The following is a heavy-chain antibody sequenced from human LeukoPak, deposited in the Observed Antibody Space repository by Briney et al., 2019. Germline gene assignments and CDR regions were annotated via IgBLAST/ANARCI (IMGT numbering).Heavy chain of an antibody. D-gene: IGHD3-22*01. Sequence: PGGSLRLSCAASGFTFSSYGMHWVRQAPGKGLEWVAVIWYDGSNKYYADSVKGRFTISRDNSKNTLYLQMNSLRAEDTAVHYCARDRGYYDSSGYLGYYFDYWGQGTLVTVSS. J-gene: IGHJ4*02. CDR2: IWYDGSNK. CDR1: GFTFSSYG. CDR3: ARDRGYYDSSGYLGYYFDY. V-gene: IGHV3-33*01.